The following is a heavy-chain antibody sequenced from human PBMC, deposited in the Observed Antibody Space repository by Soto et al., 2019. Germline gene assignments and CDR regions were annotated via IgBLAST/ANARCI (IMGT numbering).Heavy chain of an antibody. CDR1: GFTFSSYS. CDR3: ARAPLRPYCYYMDV. CDR2: ISSSSSTI. V-gene: IGHV3-48*01. Sequence: EVQLVESGGGLVQPGGSLRLSCAASGFTFSSYSMNWVRQAPGKGLEWVSYISSSSSTIYYADSVKGRFTISRDNAKNSLYLQMNSLRAEDTAVYYCARAPLRPYCYYMDVWGKGTTVTVSS. D-gene: IGHD3-16*01. J-gene: IGHJ6*03.